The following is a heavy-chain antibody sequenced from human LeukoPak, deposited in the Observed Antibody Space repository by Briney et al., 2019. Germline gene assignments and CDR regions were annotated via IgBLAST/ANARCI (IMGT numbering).Heavy chain of an antibody. CDR3: ASLPLYGSGSDY. CDR1: RFTFSVHW. CDR2: INPDESDK. D-gene: IGHD3-10*01. J-gene: IGHJ4*02. Sequence: PGGSLRLSCAASRFTFSVHWMHWVRQAPGKGLEWVSRINPDESDKAYADSVKGRFTISRDNAKNSLYLQMNSLRAEDTAVYYCASLPLYGSGSDYWGQGTLVTVSS. V-gene: IGHV3-74*01.